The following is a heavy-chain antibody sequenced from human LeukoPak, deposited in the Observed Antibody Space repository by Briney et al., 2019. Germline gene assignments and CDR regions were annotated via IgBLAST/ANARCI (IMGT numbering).Heavy chain of an antibody. J-gene: IGHJ4*02. V-gene: IGHV3-21*01. CDR3: ARDNSGSYSEYYFDY. Sequence: GGSLRLSCAASGFTFSSYSMNWVRQAPGKGLEWVSSISSSSSYIYYADSVKGRFTISRDNAKNSLYLQMNSLRAEDTAVYYCARDNSGSYSEYYFDYWGQGTLVTVSS. CDR1: GFTFSSYS. CDR2: ISSSSSYI. D-gene: IGHD1-26*01.